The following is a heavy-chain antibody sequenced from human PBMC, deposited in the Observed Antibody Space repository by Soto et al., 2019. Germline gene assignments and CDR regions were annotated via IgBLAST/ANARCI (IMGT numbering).Heavy chain of an antibody. Sequence: SVTLSLTCSVFGGSISSYYLSLIRQPPGKGLEWIGYIYYSGSTNYNPSLKSRVTISVDTSKNQFSLKLSSVTAADTAVYYCARVGETGTTYYYGMDVWGQGNTVTVSS. CDR3: ARVGETGTTYYYGMDV. CDR2: IYYSGST. J-gene: IGHJ6*02. V-gene: IGHV4-59*01. CDR1: GGSISSYY. D-gene: IGHD1-7*01.